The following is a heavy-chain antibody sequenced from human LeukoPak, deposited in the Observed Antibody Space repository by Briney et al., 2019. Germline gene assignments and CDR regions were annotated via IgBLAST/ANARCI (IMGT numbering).Heavy chain of an antibody. CDR3: ARNNADGEGRFSY. V-gene: IGHV7-4-1*02. CDR1: GYSFTNYA. Sequence: ASVKVSCKASGYSFTNYAMNWVRQAPGQGLQWMGWINTNTGNPTYAQGFTGRFVFSLDTSVSTAYLQISSPKAEDTAVYYCARNNADGEGRFSYWGQGTLVTVSS. D-gene: IGHD3-10*01. CDR2: INTNTGNP. J-gene: IGHJ4*02.